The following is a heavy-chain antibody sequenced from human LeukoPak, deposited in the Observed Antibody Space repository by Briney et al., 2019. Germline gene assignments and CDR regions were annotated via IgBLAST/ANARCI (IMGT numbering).Heavy chain of an antibody. CDR2: IWVDGTRK. Sequence: QTWGTLTLSCATSGFTVNHHGYDWDRQGQGKGLEWTAIIWVDGTRKYYADSVEGRFTISRDNSENTLYLQMNRLRAEDTAVYYCARTLEAYDTTGYPDYWGQGTLVTVSS. CDR3: ARTLEAYDTTGYPDY. D-gene: IGHD3-22*01. J-gene: IGHJ4*02. CDR1: GFTVNHHG. V-gene: IGHV3-33*01.